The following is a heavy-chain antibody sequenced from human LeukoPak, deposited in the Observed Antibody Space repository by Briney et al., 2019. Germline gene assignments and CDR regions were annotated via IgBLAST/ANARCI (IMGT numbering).Heavy chain of an antibody. D-gene: IGHD3-10*01. CDR2: ISYDGRNK. Sequence: GGSLRLSCAASGFNFSSYGMHWVRQAPGKGLEWVAVISYDGRNKYYADSVKGRFTISRDNSKNTLNLQMNSLRGEDTAVYYCAKGSGYYYYGMDVWGQGTTVTVSS. J-gene: IGHJ6*02. CDR1: GFNFSSYG. V-gene: IGHV3-30*18. CDR3: AKGSGYYYYGMDV.